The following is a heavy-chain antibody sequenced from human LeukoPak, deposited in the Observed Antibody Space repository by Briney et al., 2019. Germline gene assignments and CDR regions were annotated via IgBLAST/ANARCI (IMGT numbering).Heavy chain of an antibody. D-gene: IGHD3-3*01. J-gene: IGHJ4*02. CDR2: IYPGDSDT. CDR1: GSTFSSYW. V-gene: IGHV5-51*01. Sequence: GASLQISCQGSGSTFSSYWIGWVRQVPGKGLEWMGIIYPGDSDTRYSPSLQGQVTISVDTSIGTAYLQWSSLKASDTAIYYCARQNDFRLDYWGQGTLVTVSS. CDR3: ARQNDFRLDY.